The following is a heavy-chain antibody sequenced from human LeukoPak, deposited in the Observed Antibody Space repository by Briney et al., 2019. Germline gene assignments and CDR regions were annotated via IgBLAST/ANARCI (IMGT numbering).Heavy chain of an antibody. CDR3: ASSIVGATSDAFDI. J-gene: IGHJ3*02. D-gene: IGHD1-26*01. V-gene: IGHV1-8*03. CDR2: MNPNSGNT. CDR1: GYTFTSYD. Sequence: ASVKVSCKASGYTFTSYDINWVRQATGQGLEWMGWMNPNSGNTGYAQKLQGRVTITRNTSISTAYMELSSLRSEDTAVYYCASSIVGATSDAFDIWGQGTMVTVSS.